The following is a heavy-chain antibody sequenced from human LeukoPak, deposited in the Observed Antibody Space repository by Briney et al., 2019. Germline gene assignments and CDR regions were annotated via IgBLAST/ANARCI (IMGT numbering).Heavy chain of an antibody. CDR1: GFTFSSYW. CDR2: IKQDGSEK. D-gene: IGHD5-12*01. V-gene: IGHV3-7*01. Sequence: PGGSLRLSCAASGFTFSSYWMSWVRQAPGKGLEWEANIKQDGSEKYYVDSVKGRFTISRDNAKNSLYLQMNSLRAEDTAVYYCARDLKWLRLGIGEYWGQGTLVTVSS. J-gene: IGHJ4*02. CDR3: ARDLKWLRLGIGEY.